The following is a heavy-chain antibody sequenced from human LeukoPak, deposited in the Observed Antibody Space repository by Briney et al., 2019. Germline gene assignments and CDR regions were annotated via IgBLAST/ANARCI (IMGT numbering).Heavy chain of an antibody. CDR3: ARHESTIFEAHNGMDV. Sequence: IPSETLSLTCAVYGGSFSGYYWSWIRQPPGKGLEWIGEINHSGSTNYNPSLKSRVTISVDTSKNQFSLKLSSVTAADTAVYYCARHESTIFEAHNGMDVWGQGTSVTVSS. CDR1: GGSFSGYY. D-gene: IGHD3-3*01. CDR2: INHSGST. V-gene: IGHV4-34*01. J-gene: IGHJ6*02.